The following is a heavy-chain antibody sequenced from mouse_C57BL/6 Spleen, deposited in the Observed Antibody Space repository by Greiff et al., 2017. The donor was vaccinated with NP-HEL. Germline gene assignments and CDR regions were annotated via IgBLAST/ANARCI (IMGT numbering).Heavy chain of an antibody. CDR3: ARRDYGLFDY. CDR2: IDPSDSYT. J-gene: IGHJ2*01. D-gene: IGHD1-1*01. Sequence: QVQLKQPGAELVKPGASVKLSCKASGYTFTSYWMQWVKQRPGQGLEWIGEIDPSDSYTNYNQKFKGKATLTVDTSSSTAYMQLSSLTSEDSAVYYCARRDYGLFDYWGQGTTLTVSS. CDR1: GYTFTSYW. V-gene: IGHV1-50*01.